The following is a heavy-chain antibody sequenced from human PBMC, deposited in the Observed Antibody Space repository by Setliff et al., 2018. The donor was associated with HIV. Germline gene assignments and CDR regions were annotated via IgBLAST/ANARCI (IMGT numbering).Heavy chain of an antibody. CDR3: AVPITRTDYEGLDY. V-gene: IGHV1-2*06. Sequence: ASVKVSCKASGYTFNDNYIHWVRQAPGQGLEWMGRISPDIGDTNYAQMFHGRVTMTRATSMSTAYMEVSNLRSNDTATYYCAVPITRTDYEGLDYWGQGTLVTVSS. D-gene: IGHD4-17*01. J-gene: IGHJ4*02. CDR2: ISPDIGDT. CDR1: GYTFNDNY.